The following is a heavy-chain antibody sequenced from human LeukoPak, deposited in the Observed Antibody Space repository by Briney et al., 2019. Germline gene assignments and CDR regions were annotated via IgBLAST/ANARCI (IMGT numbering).Heavy chain of an antibody. Sequence: GGSLRLSCAVSGFSVRTTYMSWVRQAPGKGLEWVSVIYTGGGTDHADSVKGRFTISRDNAKNSLYLQMNSLRAEDTAVYYCARDFLGSSGYFVGYWGQGTLVTVSS. J-gene: IGHJ4*02. CDR3: ARDFLGSSGYFVGY. CDR1: GFSVRTTY. CDR2: IYTGGGT. D-gene: IGHD3-22*01. V-gene: IGHV3-66*01.